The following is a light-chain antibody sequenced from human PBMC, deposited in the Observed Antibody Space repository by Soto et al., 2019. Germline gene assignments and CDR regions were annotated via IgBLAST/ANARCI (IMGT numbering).Light chain of an antibody. CDR2: AAS. Sequence: DIPMTQSPSSLSASLGDRLTITCRASQSISNYLNWYQQKPGNAPKVLIHAASSLQSGVPSRFSGSGSGTEFTLTISSLQPDDSATYYCQQSFSSPLTFGPGTKVDI. V-gene: IGKV1-39*01. CDR1: QSISNY. CDR3: QQSFSSPLT. J-gene: IGKJ3*01.